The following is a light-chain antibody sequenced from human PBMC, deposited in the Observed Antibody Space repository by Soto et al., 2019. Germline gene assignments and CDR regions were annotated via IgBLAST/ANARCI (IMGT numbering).Light chain of an antibody. V-gene: IGKV3-20*01. J-gene: IGKJ5*01. CDR3: QQYGSSLPIT. CDR2: GAS. Sequence: EIVLTQSPGTLSLSPGERGTLSCRASQSVSSSYLAWYQQIPGQSPRLLIYGASTRATGIPDRFSGSGSGTDFTLTISRLEPEDFAVYYCQQYGSSLPITFGQGTRLEIK. CDR1: QSVSSSY.